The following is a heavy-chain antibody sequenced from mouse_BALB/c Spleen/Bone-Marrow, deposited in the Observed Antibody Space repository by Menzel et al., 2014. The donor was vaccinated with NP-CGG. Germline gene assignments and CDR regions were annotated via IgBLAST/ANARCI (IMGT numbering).Heavy chain of an antibody. CDR2: IDPANGNT. V-gene: IGHV14-3*02. Sequence: VQLQQSEAELVKPGASVKLSCTASGFNIKDTYMHWVKQRPEQGLEWIGRIDPANGNTKYDPKLQGKATITADTSSNTAYLQLSSLTSEDTAVYCCARNGNYGAWFAYCGQGTLVTVSA. CDR1: GFNIKDTY. CDR3: ARNGNYGAWFAY. J-gene: IGHJ3*01. D-gene: IGHD2-1*01.